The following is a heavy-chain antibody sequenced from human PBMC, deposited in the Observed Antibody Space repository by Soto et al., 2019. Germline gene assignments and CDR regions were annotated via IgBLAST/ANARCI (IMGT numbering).Heavy chain of an antibody. D-gene: IGHD3-3*01. V-gene: IGHV5-51*01. CDR2: IYPGDSDT. Sequence: GEALKISCTGSGFTFNTYYIAWVRPMPGPGPESMGIIYPGDSDTRYNSSFEGQVTTSADKSISTAYLQWKSLKASDTAIYYCARHRREWHNQYYYYYGMDVWGQGTTVTVSS. CDR1: GFTFNTYY. J-gene: IGHJ6*02. CDR3: ARHRREWHNQYYYYYGMDV.